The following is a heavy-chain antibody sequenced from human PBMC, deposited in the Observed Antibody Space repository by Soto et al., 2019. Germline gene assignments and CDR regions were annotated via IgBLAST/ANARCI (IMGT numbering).Heavy chain of an antibody. Sequence: SVKVSCKASGSGFIRSGIQWVRQAHGQRLEWIGWIVVASGQTNYAKNFRGRVAINRETSTATAYIELTGLTSEDTAVYFCSADRPDIGVGWWVWGQRTTIADSS. V-gene: IGHV1-58*02. J-gene: IGHJ6*02. D-gene: IGHD2-15*01. CDR3: SADRPDIGVGWWV. CDR1: GSGFIRSG. CDR2: IVVASGQT.